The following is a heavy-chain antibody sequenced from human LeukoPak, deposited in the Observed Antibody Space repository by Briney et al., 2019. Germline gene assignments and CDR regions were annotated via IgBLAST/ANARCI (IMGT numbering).Heavy chain of an antibody. CDR2: IYSGGTT. Sequence: GGSLRLSCVPSVLTATNNYTSWVRQAPGKGLEWVSVIYSGGTTHYADSVKGRFTISRDNSKNTLYLQMNSLRVDDTAVYYCSTSSRWGVWGKGTTVTVSS. V-gene: IGHV3-53*01. D-gene: IGHD1-26*01. J-gene: IGHJ6*04. CDR1: VLTATNNY. CDR3: STSSRWGV.